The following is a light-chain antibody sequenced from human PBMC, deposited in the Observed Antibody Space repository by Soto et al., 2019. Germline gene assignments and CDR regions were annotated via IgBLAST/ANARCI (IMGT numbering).Light chain of an antibody. CDR1: QSLLHSNGYNY. J-gene: IGKJ4*01. CDR3: MQALQTPLT. Sequence: DIVMTQSPLSLPVTPGEPASISCRSSQSLLHSNGYNYLDWYLQKPGQSPQLLIYLGSSRASGVPDRFSGSGLGTDFTLKISRVEAEDVGVYYCMQALQTPLTFGGGTMVEIK. CDR2: LGS. V-gene: IGKV2-28*01.